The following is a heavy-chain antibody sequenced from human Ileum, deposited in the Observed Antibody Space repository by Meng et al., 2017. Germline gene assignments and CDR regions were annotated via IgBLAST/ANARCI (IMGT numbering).Heavy chain of an antibody. CDR2: IIPIFGTA. J-gene: IGHJ3*02. CDR1: GGTFSSYA. V-gene: IGHV1-69*05. D-gene: IGHD3-9*01. Sequence: SVKVSCKASGGTFSSYAISWVRQAPGQGLEWMGGIIPIFGTANYAQKFQGRVTITTDESTSTAYMELSSLRSEDTAVYYCASNYDILTGYYNGAFDIWGQGTMVTVS. CDR3: ASNYDILTGYYNGAFDI.